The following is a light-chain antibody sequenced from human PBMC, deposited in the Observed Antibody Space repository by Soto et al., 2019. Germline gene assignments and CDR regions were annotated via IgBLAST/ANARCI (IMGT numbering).Light chain of an antibody. V-gene: IGLV2-23*01. Sequence: QSALTQPASVSGSPGQSITISCTGTSSDVENYNLVSWYQQHPGKAPKLIIYEGNKRPSGVSNRFSGSKSGNTASLTISGLQAEDEADYYCCSYVGSSTYVFGSGTNLTVL. J-gene: IGLJ1*01. CDR2: EGN. CDR1: SSDVENYNL. CDR3: CSYVGSSTYV.